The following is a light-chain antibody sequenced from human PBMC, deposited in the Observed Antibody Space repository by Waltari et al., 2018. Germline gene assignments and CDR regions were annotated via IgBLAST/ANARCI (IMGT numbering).Light chain of an antibody. V-gene: IGLV2-14*03. CDR2: SVS. CDR1: SSDVGGYDS. J-gene: IGLJ2*01. Sequence: QSALTQPGSVSGSPGQSITISCTGTSSDVGGYDSVNWYQQNPGKAPKLILHSVSSRPSGVSNRFSGSKSGNPASLTISGLQAEDEADYFCSSYAGSNTLVFGGGTQVTVL. CDR3: SSYAGSNTLV.